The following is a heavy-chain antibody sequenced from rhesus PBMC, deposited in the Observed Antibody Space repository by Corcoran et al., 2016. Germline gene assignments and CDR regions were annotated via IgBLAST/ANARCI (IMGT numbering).Heavy chain of an antibody. J-gene: IGHJ4*01. CDR2: FYGSGSKT. D-gene: IGHD1-7*02. V-gene: IGHV4-169*01. Sequence: QLQLQESGPGLAKPSETLSLTRAVSGGSVSSTYWSWIRQGPGKGLEWLGYFYGSGSKTNANPALKSRVTLSVDTSKNQVSLMLSSVTAADTAVYYCARGGITGTGLGFDYWGQGVLVTISS. CDR3: ARGGITGTGLGFDY. CDR1: GGSVSSTY.